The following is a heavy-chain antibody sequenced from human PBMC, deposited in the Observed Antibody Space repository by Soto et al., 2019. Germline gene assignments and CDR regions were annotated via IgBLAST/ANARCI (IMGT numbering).Heavy chain of an antibody. CDR3: ARGCSSTSCYWGRTWFDP. Sequence: SQTLSLTCAISGDSVSSNSAAWNWIRQSPSRGLEWLGRTYYRSKWYNDYAVSVKSRITINPDTSKNQFSLQLNSVTPEDTAVYYCARGCSSTSCYWGRTWFDPWGQGTLVTVSS. CDR1: GDSVSSNSAA. D-gene: IGHD2-2*01. J-gene: IGHJ5*02. V-gene: IGHV6-1*01. CDR2: TYYRSKWYN.